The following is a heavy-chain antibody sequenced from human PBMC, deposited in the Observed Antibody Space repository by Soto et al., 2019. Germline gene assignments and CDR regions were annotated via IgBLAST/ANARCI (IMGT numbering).Heavy chain of an antibody. V-gene: IGHV5-10-1*01. CDR1: GYSFAGYW. J-gene: IGHJ4*02. D-gene: IGHD5-12*01. CDR3: ARQIYDTDKGPHFHYYFDS. CDR2: IDPSDSQT. Sequence: GESLKISCQGSGYSFAGYWITWVRQKPGKGLEWMRRIDPSDSQTYYSPSFRGHVTISVTKSITTVFLQWSSLRASDTAMYYCARQIYDTDKGPHFHYYFDSWGQGTPVTVSS.